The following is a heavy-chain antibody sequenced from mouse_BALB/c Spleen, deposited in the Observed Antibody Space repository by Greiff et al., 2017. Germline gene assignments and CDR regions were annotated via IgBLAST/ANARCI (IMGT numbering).Heavy chain of an antibody. Sequence: VQLQQSGAELARPGASVKMSCKASGYTFTSYTMHWVKQRPGQGLEWIGYINPSSGYTNYNQKFKDKATLTADKSSSTAYMQLSSLTSEDSAVYYCARGHYYGSSPYAMDYWGQGTSVTVSS. CDR3: ARGHYYGSSPYAMDY. D-gene: IGHD1-1*01. V-gene: IGHV1-4*01. CDR2: INPSSGYT. J-gene: IGHJ4*01. CDR1: GYTFTSYT.